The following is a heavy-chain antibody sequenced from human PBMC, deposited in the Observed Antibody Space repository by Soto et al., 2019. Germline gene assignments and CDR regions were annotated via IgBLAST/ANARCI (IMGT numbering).Heavy chain of an antibody. V-gene: IGHV3-23*01. CDR3: ARRGSGSYYDY. Sequence: EVQLLESGGGLVQPEGSLRLSCAASGFTFSSYAMRWVRQAPVKGLEWVSASTYYADSVKGRFTISRDNSKNTLYLQMNSLRAEDTAVYYCARRGSGSYYDYWGQGTLVTVSS. CDR1: GFTFSSYA. CDR2: ST. D-gene: IGHD1-26*01. J-gene: IGHJ4*02.